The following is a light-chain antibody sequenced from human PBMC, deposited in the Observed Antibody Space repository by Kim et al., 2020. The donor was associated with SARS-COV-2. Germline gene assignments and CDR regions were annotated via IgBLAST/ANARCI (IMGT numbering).Light chain of an antibody. Sequence: DIQMTQSPSSLSASVGDRVTITCRASQSISIYLNWYQQKPGKAPQLLIYAASSLQSGVPSRFSGSGSGTDFTLTISSLQPADFATYYCQHSYRIPLTFGGGTKVDIK. V-gene: IGKV1-39*01. CDR2: AAS. J-gene: IGKJ4*01. CDR1: QSISIY. CDR3: QHSYRIPLT.